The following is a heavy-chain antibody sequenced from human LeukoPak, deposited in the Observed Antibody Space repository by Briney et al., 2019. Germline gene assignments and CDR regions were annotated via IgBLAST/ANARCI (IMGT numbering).Heavy chain of an antibody. J-gene: IGHJ6*02. D-gene: IGHD3-9*01. CDR3: ARESRSYDLLTGYGIDV. CDR1: GFTFITYN. V-gene: IGHV3-48*04. Sequence: GGSLRLSCAASGFTFITYNMNWVRQAPGKGLEWVSYISSDSDIIYYADSVKGRFTISRDNAKKSLYLQMHSLTVEDTAIYYCARESRSYDLLTGYGIDVWGQGTTVTVSS. CDR2: ISSDSDII.